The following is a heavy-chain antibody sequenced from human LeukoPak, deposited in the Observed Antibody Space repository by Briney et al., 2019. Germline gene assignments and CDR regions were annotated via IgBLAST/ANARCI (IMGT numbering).Heavy chain of an antibody. CDR1: GFTFTNYA. D-gene: IGHD3-10*01. CDR3: ARDPSRDYQSFLDP. J-gene: IGHJ5*02. Sequence: PGGSLRLSCAMSGFTFTNYAMTWIRQAPGKGLEWVSYISSSSSYTNYADSVKGRFTISRDNAKNSLYLQMNSLRAEDTAVYYCARDPSRDYQSFLDPWGQGTLVTVSS. CDR2: ISSSSSYT. V-gene: IGHV3-11*05.